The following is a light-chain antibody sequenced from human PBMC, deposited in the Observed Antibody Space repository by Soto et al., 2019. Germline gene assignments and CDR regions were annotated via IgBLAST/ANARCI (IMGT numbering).Light chain of an antibody. CDR1: QSSSNNY. CDR3: QQYDSSALT. V-gene: IGKV3-20*01. CDR2: AAS. J-gene: IGKJ4*01. Sequence: EIVLTQSPGTLSLSPGERATLSCRASQSSSNNYLARYQQKPGKAPRFLISAASSRASGIPDRFSGSGAGTDFTLTISRLEPEDFAVSYCQQYDSSALTFGGGTKVEIK.